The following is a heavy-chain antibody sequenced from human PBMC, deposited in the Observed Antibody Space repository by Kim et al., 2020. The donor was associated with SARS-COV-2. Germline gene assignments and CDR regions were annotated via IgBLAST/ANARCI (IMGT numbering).Heavy chain of an antibody. J-gene: IGHJ6*01. CDR1: GYTFTNYW. CDR3: ARGHTVTTEEAGYGYYGM. V-gene: IGHV5-51*01. CDR2: IYPADSDT. Sequence: GESLKISCEGSGYTFTNYWIGWVRQMPGKGLEWMGIIYPADSDTRYNPSFQGQVTISADKSITTAYLQWSSLKASDTARYYCARGHTVTTEEAGYGYYGM. D-gene: IGHD4-17*01.